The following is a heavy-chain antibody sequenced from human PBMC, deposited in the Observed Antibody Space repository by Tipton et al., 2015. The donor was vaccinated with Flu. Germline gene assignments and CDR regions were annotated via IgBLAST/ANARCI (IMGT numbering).Heavy chain of an antibody. CDR3: ARGNCGADCYPLDWYFDL. V-gene: IGHV4-59*03. Sequence: TLSLTCTVSGASIRGSYWNWIRQPPGRGLEWIGYVYYGGTTNYNPSLKSRVSVSVDVSNNQISLKLNSATAADTAVYYCARGNCGADCYPLDWYFDLWGRGTLVTVSS. D-gene: IGHD2-21*02. J-gene: IGHJ2*01. CDR1: GASIRGSY. CDR2: VYYGGTT.